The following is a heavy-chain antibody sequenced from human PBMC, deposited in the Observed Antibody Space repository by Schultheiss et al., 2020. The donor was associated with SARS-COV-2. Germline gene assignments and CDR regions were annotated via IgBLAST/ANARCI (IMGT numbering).Heavy chain of an antibody. Sequence: SETLSLTCTVSGGSISSGDYYWSWIRQPPGKGLEWIGYIYYSGSTNYNPSLKSRVTISVDTSKNQFSLKLSSVTAADTAVYYCARDDRDRLQPGGYYYYAMDVWGQGTTVTVSS. CDR1: GGSISSGDYY. J-gene: IGHJ6*02. CDR2: IYYSGST. V-gene: IGHV4-61*08. D-gene: IGHD5-24*01. CDR3: ARDDRDRLQPGGYYYYAMDV.